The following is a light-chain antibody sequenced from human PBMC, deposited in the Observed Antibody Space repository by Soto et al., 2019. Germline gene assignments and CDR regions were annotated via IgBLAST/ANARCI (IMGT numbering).Light chain of an antibody. Sequence: DIQMAQSPSTLSASVGDRVTITCRASQSISSWLAWYQQKPGKAPKLLIYKASSLESGVPSRFSGSGSGTDFTLTISSLEPEDFAVYYCQQRSNWPSITFGQGTRLEI. CDR3: QQRSNWPSIT. J-gene: IGKJ5*01. CDR1: QSISSW. V-gene: IGKV1-5*03. CDR2: KAS.